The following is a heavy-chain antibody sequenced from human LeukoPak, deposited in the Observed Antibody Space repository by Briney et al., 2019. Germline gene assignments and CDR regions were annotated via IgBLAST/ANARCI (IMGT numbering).Heavy chain of an antibody. J-gene: IGHJ4*02. V-gene: IGHV5-51*01. CDR1: GYSFTSYW. CDR3: ARPAAGPPSQLDY. Sequence: GEFLKISCKGSGYSFTSYWIGWVRQMPGKGLEWMGIIYPGDSDTRYSPSFQGQVAISADKSISTAYLQWSSLKASDTAMYYCARPAAGPPSQLDYWGQGTLVTVSS. CDR2: IYPGDSDT. D-gene: IGHD6-13*01.